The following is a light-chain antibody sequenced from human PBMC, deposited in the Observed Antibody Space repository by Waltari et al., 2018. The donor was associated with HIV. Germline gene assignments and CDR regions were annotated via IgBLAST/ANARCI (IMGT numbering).Light chain of an antibody. CDR1: QNIGNN. J-gene: IGKJ1*01. Sequence: IQVTQSPSSLSASIGDRVTITCRTSQNIGNNLGWYQQRPGQAPKRLIYDVFILQDGVPPKFSGRGSGTEFTLTISSLQPDDFATYYFLHYNYSPWTFGQGTKVEI. V-gene: IGKV1-17*01. CDR3: LHYNYSPWT. CDR2: DVF.